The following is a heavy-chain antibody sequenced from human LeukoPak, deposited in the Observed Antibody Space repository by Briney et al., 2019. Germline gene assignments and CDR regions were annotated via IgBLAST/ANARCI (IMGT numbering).Heavy chain of an antibody. CDR3: AKSDSYYDFWSGYSSDAFDI. V-gene: IGHV3-48*02. J-gene: IGHJ3*02. D-gene: IGHD3-3*01. CDR1: GFTFSSYS. CDR2: ISSSSSTI. Sequence: GGSLRLSCAASGFTFSSYSMNWVRQAPGKGLEWVSYISSSSSTIYYADSVKGRFTISRDNAKNSLYLQMNSLRDGDTAVYYCAKSDSYYDFWSGYSSDAFDIWGQGTMVTVSS.